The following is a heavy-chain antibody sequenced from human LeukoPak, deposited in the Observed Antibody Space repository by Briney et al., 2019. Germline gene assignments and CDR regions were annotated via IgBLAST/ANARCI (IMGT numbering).Heavy chain of an antibody. CDR2: ISSRANII. CDR1: GFSLSVYS. Sequence: GGSLRLSCAASGFSLSVYSMNWVRQAPGKGLEWVSYISSRANIISYADSVQGRFTISTDNAKSSLYLQMNNLRADDTAVYYCAGDVNWAFDSWGQGVLVTVS. D-gene: IGHD7-27*01. CDR3: AGDVNWAFDS. V-gene: IGHV3-48*01. J-gene: IGHJ4*02.